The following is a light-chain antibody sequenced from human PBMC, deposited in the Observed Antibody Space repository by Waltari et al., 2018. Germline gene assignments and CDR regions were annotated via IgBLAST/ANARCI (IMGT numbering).Light chain of an antibody. CDR3: QQYNNWPPST. Sequence: EIVLTQSPATLSLSPGERATLSCRASERVASNLAWYQQRPGQAPRPLIFHASTRATGIPAKFSGSGSGTEFTLTISSLQSEDFAVYYCQQYNNWPPSTFGQGTKVEIK. J-gene: IGKJ1*01. CDR2: HAS. V-gene: IGKV3-15*01. CDR1: ERVASN.